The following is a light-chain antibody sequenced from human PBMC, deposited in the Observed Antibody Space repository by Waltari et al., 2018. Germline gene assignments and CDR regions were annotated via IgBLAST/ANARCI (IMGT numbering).Light chain of an antibody. CDR1: QNISNW. V-gene: IGKV1-5*03. Sequence: DIQTTQSPSILSASLGDKVNITCPASQNISNWLAWYQHKPGKAPKLLIYQASTLESGVPSRFSGSGSESEFTLTISSLQPYDFGTYFCQQYNNYPYTFGQGTKLEIK. CDR2: QAS. CDR3: QQYNNYPYT. J-gene: IGKJ2*01.